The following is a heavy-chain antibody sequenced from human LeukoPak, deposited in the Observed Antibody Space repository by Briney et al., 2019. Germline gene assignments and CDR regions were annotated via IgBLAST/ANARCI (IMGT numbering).Heavy chain of an antibody. CDR2: ITGGSTTI. J-gene: IGHJ4*02. CDR3: ARESSGFDY. D-gene: IGHD6-19*01. V-gene: IGHV3-48*02. Sequence: GGSLRLSCAASGFTFSNYNMHWVRQAPGKGLEWVSYITGGSTTIYYADSVKGRFTISRDNAKNSLYLQMNSLRDEDTAVYYCARESSGFDYWGQGTLVTVSS. CDR1: GFTFSNYN.